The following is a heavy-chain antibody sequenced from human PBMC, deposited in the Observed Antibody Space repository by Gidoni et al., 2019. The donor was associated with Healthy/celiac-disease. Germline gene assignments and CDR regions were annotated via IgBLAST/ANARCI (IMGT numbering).Heavy chain of an antibody. J-gene: IGHJ2*01. CDR3: AKGDTAMVSASWYFDL. CDR2: ISGRGGST. D-gene: IGHD5-18*01. Sequence: EVQLLESGGGLVQPGGSLRLSCAASGFPFSSCAMSGVRQAPGKGLEGVSAISGRGGSTYYADSVKGRFTISRDNSKNTLYLQMNSLRAEDTAVYYCAKGDTAMVSASWYFDLWGRGTLVTVSS. V-gene: IGHV3-23*01. CDR1: GFPFSSCA.